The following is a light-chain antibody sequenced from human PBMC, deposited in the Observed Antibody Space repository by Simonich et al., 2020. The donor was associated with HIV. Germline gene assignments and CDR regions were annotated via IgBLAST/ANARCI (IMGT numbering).Light chain of an antibody. CDR3: SSYTGISTVV. V-gene: IGLV2-14*03. Sequence: QSALTQPASVSGSPGQSITISCTGTSSDVGGYNYVSWYQQHPGKAPKLMIYDVMKRPSGVSNRFSGSKSGNTASLTISRLRAEDEADYYCSSYTGISTVVFGGGTKLTVL. J-gene: IGLJ2*01. CDR1: SSDVGGYNY. CDR2: DVM.